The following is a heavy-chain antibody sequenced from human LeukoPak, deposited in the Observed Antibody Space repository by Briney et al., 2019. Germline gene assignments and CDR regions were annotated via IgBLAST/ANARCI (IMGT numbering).Heavy chain of an antibody. CDR1: GFTLSSYG. V-gene: IGHV3-23*01. CDR3: ARGKAGVDTNWYFNL. CDR2: ISESGAKT. J-gene: IGHJ2*01. Sequence: PGGSLRLSCAASGFTLSSYGMSWVRQAPGRALEWVSSISESGAKTYYADSVKGRFTISRDNAKNTLYLQMNSLRAEDTAVYYCARGKAGVDTNWYFNLWGRGTLVTVSS. D-gene: IGHD3-10*01.